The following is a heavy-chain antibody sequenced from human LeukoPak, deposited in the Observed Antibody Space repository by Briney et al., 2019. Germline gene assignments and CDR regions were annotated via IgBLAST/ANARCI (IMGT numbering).Heavy chain of an antibody. D-gene: IGHD6-13*01. CDR1: GFTFSSYG. CDR3: AKDRAAAGIWVFDY. V-gene: IGHV3-30*18. Sequence: GGSLRLSCAASGFTFSSYGMHWVRQAPGKGLEWVAVISYDGSNKYYADSVKGRFTISRDNSKNTLYLQMNSLRAEDTAVYYCAKDRAAAGIWVFDYWGQGTLVTVSS. CDR2: ISYDGSNK. J-gene: IGHJ4*02.